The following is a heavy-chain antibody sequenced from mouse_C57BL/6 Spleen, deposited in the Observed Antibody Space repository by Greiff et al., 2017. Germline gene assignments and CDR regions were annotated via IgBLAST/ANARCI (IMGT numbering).Heavy chain of an antibody. CDR1: GYTFTSYW. J-gene: IGHJ4*01. V-gene: IGHV1-52*01. CDR2: IDPSDSET. Sequence: QVQLQQPGAELVRPGSSVKLSCKASGYTFTSYWMHWVKQRPIQGLEWIGNIDPSDSETHYNQKFKDKATLTVDKSSSTAYMQLSSLTSEDSAVYYCARKGWDYAMGYWGQGTSVTVAS. D-gene: IGHD3-3*01. CDR3: ARKGWDYAMGY.